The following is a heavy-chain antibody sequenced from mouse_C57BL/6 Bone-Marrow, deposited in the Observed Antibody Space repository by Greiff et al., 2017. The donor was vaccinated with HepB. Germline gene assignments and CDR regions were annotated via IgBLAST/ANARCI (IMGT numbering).Heavy chain of an antibody. J-gene: IGHJ4*01. D-gene: IGHD2-5*01. V-gene: IGHV10-1*01. CDR3: VRQGAYYSNYGAMDY. CDR1: GFSFNTYA. Sequence: EVQLVESGGGLVQPKGSLKLSCAASGFSFNTYAMNWVRQAPGKGLEWVARIRSKSNNYATYYADSVKDRFTISRDDSESMLYLQMNNLKTEDTAMYYCVRQGAYYSNYGAMDYWGQGTSVTVSS. CDR2: IRSKSNNYAT.